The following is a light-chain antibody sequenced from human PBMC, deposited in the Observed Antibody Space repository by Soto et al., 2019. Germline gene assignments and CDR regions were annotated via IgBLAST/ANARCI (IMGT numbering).Light chain of an antibody. CDR1: SSNIGTNY. V-gene: IGLV1-47*01. J-gene: IGLJ3*02. CDR3: AAWDDSLSGWL. Sequence: QSVLTQPPSASGTPGQRVTISCSGTSSNIGTNYVYWYQQFPGTAPKLRIHRSNQRPSGVPDRFSGSKSGSSASLAISGPRSEDEADYFCAAWDDSLSGWLFGGGTKLTVL. CDR2: RSN.